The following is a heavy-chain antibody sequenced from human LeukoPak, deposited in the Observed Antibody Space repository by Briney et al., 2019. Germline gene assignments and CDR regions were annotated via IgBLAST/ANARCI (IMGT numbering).Heavy chain of an antibody. CDR2: VYYSGTT. J-gene: IGHJ4*02. Sequence: PSETLSLTCSVSGGSIHTYYWTWIRQPPGKGLEWIGNVYYSGTTYYNPSLKSRLTISVDTSKNQFSLKLSSVTAADTAVYYCARGDYFDYWGQGTLVTVSS. CDR3: ARGDYFDY. CDR1: GGSIHTYY. V-gene: IGHV4-59*13.